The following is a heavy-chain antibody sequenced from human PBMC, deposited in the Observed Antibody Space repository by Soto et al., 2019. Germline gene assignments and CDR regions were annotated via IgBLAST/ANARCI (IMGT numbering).Heavy chain of an antibody. CDR2: INHSGSS. D-gene: IGHD3-10*01. J-gene: IGHJ5*01. CDR1: GGSFSGYY. V-gene: IGHV4-34*01. Sequence: QVQLQQCGAGLLKPSETLSHTCAVYGGSFSGYYWSWIRQPPRKGLEWIGEINHSGSSNYNPSLKSRVTMSVDSSKNHFSLKLGSVTAADTAVYYCARGVRGRYFRTGWLHSWGQGTLVTVSS. CDR3: ARGVRGRYFRTGWLHS.